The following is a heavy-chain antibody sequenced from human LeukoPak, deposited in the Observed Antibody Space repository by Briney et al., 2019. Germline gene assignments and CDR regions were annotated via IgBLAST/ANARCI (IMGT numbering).Heavy chain of an antibody. J-gene: IGHJ4*02. CDR2: IDPNGTT. D-gene: IGHD4-17*01. CDR1: GGAFSGYS. V-gene: IGHV4-34*01. CDR3: ARGRSYEYGDYDY. Sequence: SETLSLTCAVYGGAFSGYSWSWIRQPPGKGLEWIGEIDPNGTTNYNPSLKSRITLSEDTSKGQFSLNLNSVTAADTANYCARGRSYEYGDYDYWGQGMLVTVSS.